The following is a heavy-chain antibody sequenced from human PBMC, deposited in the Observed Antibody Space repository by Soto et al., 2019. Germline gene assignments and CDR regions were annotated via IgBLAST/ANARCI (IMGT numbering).Heavy chain of an antibody. Sequence: GWSTSVCRTAAEGTFDAYGGRWIRPAPGKGLEWVSGISWNSGSIGYADSVKGRFTISRDNAKNSLYLQMNSLRAEDTALYYCAKAGFWSGYYSLVDYWGQGTLVTVSS. J-gene: IGHJ4*02. CDR2: ISWNSGSI. CDR1: EGTFDAYG. CDR3: AKAGFWSGYYSLVDY. D-gene: IGHD3-3*01. V-gene: IGHV3-9*01.